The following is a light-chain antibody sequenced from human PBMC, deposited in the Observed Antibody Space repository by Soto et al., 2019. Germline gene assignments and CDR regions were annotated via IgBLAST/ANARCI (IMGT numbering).Light chain of an antibody. V-gene: IGKV1-5*01. Sequence: IQMTQSPSTLSASLGDRVTITCRASQNIDIWLAWYRQRPGKAPNLLVYDASTLESGVPSRFSGSRSGTEFTLTISSLQPDDFATYYCQQYISYPWTFGHGTKVEIK. CDR2: DAS. J-gene: IGKJ1*01. CDR1: QNIDIW. CDR3: QQYISYPWT.